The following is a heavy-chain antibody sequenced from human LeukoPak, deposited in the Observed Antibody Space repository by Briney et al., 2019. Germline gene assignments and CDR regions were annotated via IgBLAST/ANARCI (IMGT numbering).Heavy chain of an antibody. CDR2: IHYSGST. D-gene: IGHD6-19*01. J-gene: IGHJ5*02. CDR3: AREGQWLPDWFDP. V-gene: IGHV4-59*01. CDR1: GGSISGYY. Sequence: SETLSLTCTGSGGSISGYYWSWIRQPPGQGLEWIGYIHYSGSTNYNPCLKGRVTISLDMSTNQFSLELNSMTAADTAVYYCAREGQWLPDWFDPWGQGTLVTVSS.